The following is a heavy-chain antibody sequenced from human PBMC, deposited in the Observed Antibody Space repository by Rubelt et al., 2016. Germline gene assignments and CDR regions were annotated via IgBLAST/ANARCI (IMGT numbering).Heavy chain of an antibody. Sequence: EVQLVESGGGLVQPGRSLRLSCTASGFTVSSNYMSWVRQAPGKGLEWVSVIYSGGNTYYADSVKGRFTISRDNSKNTLYLQMNSLRPEETAVYYCAKDSTFDYWGQGTLVTVSS. CDR1: GFTVSSNY. V-gene: IGHV3-66*02. CDR3: AKDSTFDY. D-gene: IGHD2/OR15-2a*01. J-gene: IGHJ4*02. CDR2: IYSGGNT.